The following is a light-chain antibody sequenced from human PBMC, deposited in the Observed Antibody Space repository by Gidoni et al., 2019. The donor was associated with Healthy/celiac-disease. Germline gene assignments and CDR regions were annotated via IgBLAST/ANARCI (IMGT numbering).Light chain of an antibody. CDR2: DAS. J-gene: IGKJ4*01. Sequence: IVLTQSPATLSLSPGDRATLSCRASQSVSSYLAWYQQKPGQAPRLLLYDASNRATGSPARFSGSGSGTDFTLNISSLEPEDFAVYYCQQRSNWPRDTFGGGTKVEIK. V-gene: IGKV3-11*01. CDR3: QQRSNWPRDT. CDR1: QSVSSY.